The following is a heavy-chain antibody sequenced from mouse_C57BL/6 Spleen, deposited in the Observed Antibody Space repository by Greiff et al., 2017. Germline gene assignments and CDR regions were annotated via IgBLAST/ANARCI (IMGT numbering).Heavy chain of an antibody. J-gene: IGHJ2*01. CDR2: INPNNGGT. V-gene: IGHV1-22*01. D-gene: IGHD3-3*01. CDR3: ARGAGREDFDY. CDR1: GYTFTDYN. Sequence: EVQLQQSGPELVKPGASVTMSCKASGYTFTDYNMHWVKQSHGKSLEWIGYINPNNGGTSYNQKFKGKATLTVNKSSSTAYMELRSLTSEDSAVYYCARGAGREDFDYWGRGTTLTVSS.